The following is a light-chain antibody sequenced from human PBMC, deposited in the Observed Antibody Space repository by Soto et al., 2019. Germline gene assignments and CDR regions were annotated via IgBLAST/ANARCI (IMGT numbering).Light chain of an antibody. V-gene: IGLV2-14*01. J-gene: IGLJ2*01. Sequence: QSVLTQPASVSGSPGQSITISCTGTSSDVGGYNYVSWYQQHPGKAPKLMIYDVSNRPSGVSNRFSGSKSGNTASLTISGLQAEDDADYYCSSYTSRSNPVVFGGGTKLTVL. CDR3: SSYTSRSNPVV. CDR1: SSDVGGYNY. CDR2: DVS.